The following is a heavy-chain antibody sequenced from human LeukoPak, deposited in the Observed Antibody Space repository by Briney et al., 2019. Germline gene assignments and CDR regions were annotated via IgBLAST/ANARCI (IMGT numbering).Heavy chain of an antibody. D-gene: IGHD1-26*01. CDR1: GFTLSSYW. J-gene: IGHJ4*02. CDR3: VKDFVGAEEF. V-gene: IGHV3-74*01. CDR2: INEEGTTI. Sequence: PGGSLRLSCAASGFTLSSYWMHWVRQAPGKGLVWVSRINEEGTTINYADSVRGRFTISRDIAKNTLYLQMNSLRPEDTAVYHCVKDFVGAEEFWGQGTLVTVSS.